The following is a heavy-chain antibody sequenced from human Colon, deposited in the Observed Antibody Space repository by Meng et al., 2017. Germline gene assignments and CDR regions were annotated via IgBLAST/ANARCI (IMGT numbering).Heavy chain of an antibody. CDR2: IPHRGSS. CDR1: GDSITNHNW. V-gene: IGHV4-4*02. CDR3: ARGSYDILTGYPWYYFDY. J-gene: IGHJ4*02. Sequence: QVQLQQWGAGLLKPSETLSLTCAVSGDSITNHNWWAWVRQPPGKGLEWIGEIPHRGSSAYNPSLKSRVTISVDRSKNQFSLKLSSVTAADTAVYYCARGSYDILTGYPWYYFDYWGQGTLVTVSS. D-gene: IGHD3-9*01.